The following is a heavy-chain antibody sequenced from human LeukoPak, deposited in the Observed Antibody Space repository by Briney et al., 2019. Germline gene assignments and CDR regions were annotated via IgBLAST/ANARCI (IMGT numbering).Heavy chain of an antibody. CDR1: GFTFSSYS. Sequence: PGGSLRLSCAASGFTFSSYSMNWARQAPEKGLEWVSSISSSGSYSYYADSAQGRFTVSRDNAKNSLYLQMNSLRAEDTAVYYCSKGDTTSPVPDYWGQGTLVTVSS. D-gene: IGHD2-2*01. J-gene: IGHJ4*02. CDR3: SKGDTTSPVPDY. CDR2: ISSSGSYS. V-gene: IGHV3-21*01.